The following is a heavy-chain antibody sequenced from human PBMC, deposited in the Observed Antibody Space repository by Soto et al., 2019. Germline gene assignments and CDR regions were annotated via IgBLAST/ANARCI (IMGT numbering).Heavy chain of an antibody. CDR1: GGTFSSYT. V-gene: IGHV1-69*02. D-gene: IGHD3-16*01. CDR3: GGGGGGADY. CDR2: IIPILGIA. Sequence: QVQLVQSGAEVKKPGSSVKVSCKASGGTFSSYTISWVRQAPGQGLEWMGRIIPILGIANYAQKFQGRVTITADKSTRPAKVERGSLGLGDPAVFYWGGGGGGADYWGQGTQVTVSS. J-gene: IGHJ4*02.